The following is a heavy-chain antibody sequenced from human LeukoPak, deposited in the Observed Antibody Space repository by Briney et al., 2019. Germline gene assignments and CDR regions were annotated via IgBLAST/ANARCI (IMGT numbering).Heavy chain of an antibody. J-gene: IGHJ5*02. CDR2: ISWNSGSI. Sequence: GRSLSPSCAASGFIFDDYAIHWARQAPGKGLEWVSGISWNSGSIGYADSVKGRFTISRDNAKNSLYLQMNSLRAEDTALYYCAKDMSTTIFGVFAAFDPWGQGTLVTVSS. V-gene: IGHV3-9*01. D-gene: IGHD3-3*01. CDR3: AKDMSTTIFGVFAAFDP. CDR1: GFIFDDYA.